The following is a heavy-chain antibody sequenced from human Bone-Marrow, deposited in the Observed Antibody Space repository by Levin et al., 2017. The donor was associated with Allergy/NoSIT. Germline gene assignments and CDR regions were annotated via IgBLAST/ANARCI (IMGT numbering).Heavy chain of an antibody. V-gene: IGHV1/OR15-1*04. Sequence: ASVKVSCKTSGYIFIDNHIHWVRQAPGQGLEWVGSTRPGSGGPRFGRQFQGRVTLTSDTSINTSYMEITGLRSDDTATYYCARGLVQQWGQGTLVIVSS. CDR1: GYIFIDNH. J-gene: IGHJ1*01. CDR2: TRPGSGGP. CDR3: ARGLVQQ.